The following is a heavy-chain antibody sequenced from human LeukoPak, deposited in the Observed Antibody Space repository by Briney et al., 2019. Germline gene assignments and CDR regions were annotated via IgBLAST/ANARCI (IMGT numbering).Heavy chain of an antibody. CDR1: GYSFTNYG. CDR3: ARTSESCWREFDY. V-gene: IGHV1-18*01. CDR2: VSGHNENT. D-gene: IGHD6-19*01. Sequence: ASVKVACKASGYSFTNYGIGWGRQAPGQGLEWRVWVSGHNENTNYAENFQGTVTMTTDTSKSKPYLALRRLRSEDTALCNCARTSESCWREFDYWGQGTLVTVSS. J-gene: IGHJ4*02.